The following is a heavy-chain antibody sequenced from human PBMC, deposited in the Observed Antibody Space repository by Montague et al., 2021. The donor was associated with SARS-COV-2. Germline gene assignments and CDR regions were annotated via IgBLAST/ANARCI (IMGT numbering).Heavy chain of an antibody. Sequence: SETLSLTCTVSGGCFISSSHCWSWVRQPPGKGLEWIGGIYYDGSTNYNPSLESRVTISLDTSKNQFSLKLSSVTAADTAVYYCARGHYCGRKDYYYGVDDWGQGTTVTVSS. CDR1: GGCFISSSHC. CDR2: IYYDGST. CDR3: ARGHYCGRKDYYYGVDD. J-gene: IGHJ6*02. V-gene: IGHV4-61*01. D-gene: IGHD3-10*01.